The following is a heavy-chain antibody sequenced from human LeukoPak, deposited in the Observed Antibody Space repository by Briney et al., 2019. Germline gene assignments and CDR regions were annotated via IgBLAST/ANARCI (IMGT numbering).Heavy chain of an antibody. CDR3: AREDSVSWFSRAVYYYYYMDV. V-gene: IGHV3-7*01. CDR1: GFTFSRFW. Sequence: GGSLRLSCAASGFTFSRFWMSWVRQAPGEGLEWVAKINEDGSEEHSVDSVKGRFTISRDNAKNSVYLQLSRLRVEDTAVYSCAREDSVSWFSRAVYYYYYMDVWGKGTTVTVSS. D-gene: IGHD6-13*01. CDR2: INEDGSEE. J-gene: IGHJ6*03.